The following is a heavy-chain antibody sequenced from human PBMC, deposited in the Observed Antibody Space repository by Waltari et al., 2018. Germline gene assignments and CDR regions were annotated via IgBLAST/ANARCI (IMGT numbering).Heavy chain of an antibody. Sequence: QLQLQESGSGLVKPSQTLSPTCAVPGGSISSGGYSWSWIRQPPGKGLEWIGYMYHSGSTYYNPSLKSRVTISVDRSKNQFSLRLSSVTAADTAVYYCARSSVLAQLVPPTLDYWGQGTLVTVSS. CDR2: MYHSGST. D-gene: IGHD6-6*01. V-gene: IGHV4-30-2*01. J-gene: IGHJ4*02. CDR3: ARSSVLAQLVPPTLDY. CDR1: GGSISSGGYS.